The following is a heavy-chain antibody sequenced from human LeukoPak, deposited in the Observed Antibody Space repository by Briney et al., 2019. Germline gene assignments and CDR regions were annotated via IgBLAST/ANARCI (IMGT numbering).Heavy chain of an antibody. Sequence: SETLSLTCTVSGGSISSSSYYWGWIRQPPGKGLEWIGSIYYSGSTYYNPSLKSRVTISVDTSKNQFSLKLSSVTAADTAVYYCARGGVVRGVIITATPFDYWGQGTLVTVSS. CDR3: ARGGVVRGVIITATPFDY. CDR2: IYYSGST. J-gene: IGHJ4*02. V-gene: IGHV4-39*07. CDR1: GGSISSSSYY. D-gene: IGHD3-10*01.